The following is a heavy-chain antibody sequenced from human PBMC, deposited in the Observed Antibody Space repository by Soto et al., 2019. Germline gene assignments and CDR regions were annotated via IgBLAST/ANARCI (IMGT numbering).Heavy chain of an antibody. D-gene: IGHD3-10*01. Sequence: QVQLVESGGGVVQPGRSLRLSCAASGFTFSRYAIHWVRQAPGKGLEWVAVISRDGSNKYYVDSVKGRFTISRDNSKNTLYLQMNSLRDEDTAVYYCARSRNSAVADSFDFWGQGTLVTVSS. CDR1: GFTFSRYA. J-gene: IGHJ4*02. CDR2: ISRDGSNK. V-gene: IGHV3-30*04. CDR3: ARSRNSAVADSFDF.